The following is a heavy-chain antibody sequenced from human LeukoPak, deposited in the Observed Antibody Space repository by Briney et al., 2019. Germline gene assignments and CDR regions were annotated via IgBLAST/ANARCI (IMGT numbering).Heavy chain of an antibody. V-gene: IGHV3-7*01. J-gene: IGHJ5*02. Sequence: GGSLRLSFAASGFTFSTYWMTWVRQARCKGLEWVANIKWGGMETYYVDSVKGRFAISRNNAKNSLYLQMNNLRDEDTAVYYCAKNHVTVPNGDWFGPWGQGTLVTVSS. CDR3: AKNHVTVPNGDWFGP. D-gene: IGHD4-11*01. CDR1: GFTFSTYW. CDR2: IKWGGMET.